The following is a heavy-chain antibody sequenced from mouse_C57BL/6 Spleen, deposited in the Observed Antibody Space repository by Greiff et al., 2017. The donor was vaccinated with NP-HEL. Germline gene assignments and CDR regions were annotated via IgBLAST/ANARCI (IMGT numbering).Heavy chain of an antibody. V-gene: IGHV3-5*01. Sequence: VQLQQSGPGLVKPSQTVFLTCTVTGISITTGNYRWSWIRQFPGNKLEWIGYIYYSGTITYNPSLTSRTTITRDTPKNQFFLEMNSLTAEDTATYYCARERDDGYFYWYFDVWGTGTTVTVSS. J-gene: IGHJ1*03. CDR3: ARERDDGYFYWYFDV. D-gene: IGHD2-3*01. CDR2: IYYSGTI. CDR1: GISITTGNYR.